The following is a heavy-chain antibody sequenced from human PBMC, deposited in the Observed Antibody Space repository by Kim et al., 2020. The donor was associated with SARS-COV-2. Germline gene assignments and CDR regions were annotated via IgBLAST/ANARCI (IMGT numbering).Heavy chain of an antibody. V-gene: IGHV3-7*03. Sequence: DYLKCRVTISRDHAKNSLYLQMNSLRAEDTSVYYCARGTLGYYYYGMDVWGQGTTVTVSS. D-gene: IGHD3-3*02. J-gene: IGHJ6*02. CDR3: ARGTLGYYYYGMDV.